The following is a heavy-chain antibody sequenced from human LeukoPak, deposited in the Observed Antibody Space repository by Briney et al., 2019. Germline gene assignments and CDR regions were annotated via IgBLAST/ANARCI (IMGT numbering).Heavy chain of an antibody. CDR2: IYYNGST. CDR1: GGSISSSNYY. CDR3: ARARDSGGNNWFDP. V-gene: IGHV4-39*07. D-gene: IGHD2-15*01. J-gene: IGHJ5*02. Sequence: PSETLSLTCTVSGGSISSSNYYWGWIRQPPGKGLDWIGTIYYNGSTYYNPSLRSRVTISVDTSQNQFSLKLSSVTAADTAVYYCARARDSGGNNWFDPWGQGTLVTVSS.